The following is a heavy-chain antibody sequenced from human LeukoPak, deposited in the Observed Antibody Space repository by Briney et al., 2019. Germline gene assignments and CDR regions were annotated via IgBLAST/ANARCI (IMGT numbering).Heavy chain of an antibody. J-gene: IGHJ4*02. CDR3: ARAPITFGGVIFGY. Sequence: ASVKVSCKASGYTFTSYGISWVRQAPGQGLEWMGWISAYNGNTNYAQKLQGRVTMTTDTSTSTAYMELRSLRSDDTAVYYCARAPITFGGVIFGYWGQGTLVTVSS. D-gene: IGHD3-16*02. V-gene: IGHV1-18*01. CDR1: GYTFTSYG. CDR2: ISAYNGNT.